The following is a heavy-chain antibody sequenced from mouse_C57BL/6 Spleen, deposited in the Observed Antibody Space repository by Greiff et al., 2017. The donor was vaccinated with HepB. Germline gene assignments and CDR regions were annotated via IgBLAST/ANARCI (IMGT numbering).Heavy chain of an antibody. CDR1: GYTFTSYW. J-gene: IGHJ2*01. Sequence: QVQLQQPGAELVMPGASVKLSCKASGYTFTSYWMHWVKQRPGQGLEWIGEIDPSDSYTNYNQKFKGKSTLTVDKSSSTAYMQLSSLTSEDSAVYYYARDGGSSYGVDYWGQGTTLTVSS. V-gene: IGHV1-69*01. CDR2: IDPSDSYT. D-gene: IGHD1-1*01. CDR3: ARDGGSSYGVDY.